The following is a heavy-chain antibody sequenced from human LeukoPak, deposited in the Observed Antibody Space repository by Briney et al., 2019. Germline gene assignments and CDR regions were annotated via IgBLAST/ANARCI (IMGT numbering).Heavy chain of an antibody. CDR3: ARRGPYYGDYHPFDY. D-gene: IGHD4-17*01. V-gene: IGHV1-69*13. J-gene: IGHJ4*02. CDR2: IIPIFGTA. Sequence: SVKVSCKASGGTFSSYAISWVRQAPGQGLEWMGGIIPIFGTANYAQRFQGRVTITADESTSTAYMELSSLRSEDTAVYYCARRGPYYGDYHPFDYWGQGTLVTVSS. CDR1: GGTFSSYA.